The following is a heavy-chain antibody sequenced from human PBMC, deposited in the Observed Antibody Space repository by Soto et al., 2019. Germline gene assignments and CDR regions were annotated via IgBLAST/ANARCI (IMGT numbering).Heavy chain of an antibody. CDR2: ISTYNGNT. Sequence: ALLKGSWKAAGYTFSIYVITWLRQATGQGLEWMGWISTYNGNTNYEQKLQGRVTMTTDTSTSTAYMELRSLRSDDTAVYYCARSLGYSSSDWFDPWGQGTLVTVS. D-gene: IGHD6-6*01. J-gene: IGHJ5*02. V-gene: IGHV1-18*01. CDR1: GYTFSIYV. CDR3: ARSLGYSSSDWFDP.